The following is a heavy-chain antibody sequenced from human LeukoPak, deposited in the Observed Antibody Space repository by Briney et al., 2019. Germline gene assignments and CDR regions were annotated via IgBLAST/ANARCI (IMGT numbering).Heavy chain of an antibody. D-gene: IGHD3-22*01. V-gene: IGHV3-23*01. CDR3: AKETTFYYDSSGDWGY. Sequence: PGGSLRLSCVASGFTFSNYAMSWVRQAPGKGLEWVSAISGSGSSTYYADSVKGRFTISRDNSKNTVYLRMNSLRAEDTAVYYCAKETTFYYDSSGDWGYWGQGTLVTVSS. J-gene: IGHJ4*02. CDR1: GFTFSNYA. CDR2: ISGSGSST.